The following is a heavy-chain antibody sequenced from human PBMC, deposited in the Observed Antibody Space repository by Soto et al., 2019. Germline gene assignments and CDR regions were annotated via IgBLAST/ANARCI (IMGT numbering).Heavy chain of an antibody. Sequence: ASVKVSCKASDYTFASYGISWVRQAPGQGLEWMGRIGGYNGNTHYSQTLQGRLTMTTDTSTATAYMELRSLRSDDTAVYYCDVPCYRSTCFESWGQGTMVTFPS. V-gene: IGHV1-18*01. CDR2: IGGYNGNT. D-gene: IGHD3-16*02. J-gene: IGHJ4*02. CDR1: DYTFASYG. CDR3: DVPCYRSTCFES.